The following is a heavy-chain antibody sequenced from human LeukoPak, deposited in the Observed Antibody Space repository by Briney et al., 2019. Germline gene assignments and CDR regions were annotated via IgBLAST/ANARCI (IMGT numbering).Heavy chain of an antibody. CDR3: AKASGGSCYC. J-gene: IGHJ4*02. CDR2: IKQDGSES. V-gene: IGHV3-7*01. Sequence: GGSLRLSCAASGFTFSSHWMDWVRQAPGKGLEWVANIKQDGSESYYLDSVKGRFTISRDNSKNTLYLQMNSLRAEDTAVYYCAKASGGSCYCWGQGTLVNVPS. D-gene: IGHD2-15*01. CDR1: GFTFSSHW.